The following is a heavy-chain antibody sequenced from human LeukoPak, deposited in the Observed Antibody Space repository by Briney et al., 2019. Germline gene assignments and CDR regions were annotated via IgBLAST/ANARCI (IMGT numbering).Heavy chain of an antibody. Sequence: SVKVSCKGSGGTFSSYAISWVRQAPGQGLELIGGIIPIFGTANYAQKFQGRVTITADESTSPAYMELSSLRSEDTAVYYCARERGGGSGSSHYYYHYGMAVWGKGTTVTVSS. CDR1: GGTFSSYA. CDR3: ARERGGGSGSSHYYYHYGMAV. CDR2: IIPIFGTA. J-gene: IGHJ6*04. V-gene: IGHV1-69*01. D-gene: IGHD3-10*01.